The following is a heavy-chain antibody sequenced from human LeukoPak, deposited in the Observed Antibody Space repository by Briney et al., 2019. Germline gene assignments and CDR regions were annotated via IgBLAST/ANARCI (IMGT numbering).Heavy chain of an antibody. CDR3: ARVHPDGYSAY. CDR1: GGSIINYY. CDR2: IHYSGST. J-gene: IGHJ4*02. Sequence: SGTLSLTCTVSGGSIINYYWSWIRQSPGKGLEWIGYIHYSGSTKYNPSLESRVTISVDTSKNHFSLKLSSVTAADTAVYFCARVHPDGYSAYWGQGILVTVSS. V-gene: IGHV4-59*01. D-gene: IGHD5-24*01.